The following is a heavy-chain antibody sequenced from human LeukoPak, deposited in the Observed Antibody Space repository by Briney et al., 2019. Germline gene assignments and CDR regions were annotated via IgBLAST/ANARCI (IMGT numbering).Heavy chain of an antibody. Sequence: ASVKVSCKASGYTFTSYGISWVRQAPGQGLEWMGWISAFNGNTNYAQKLQGRVTMTTDTSTSTAYMELRSLRSDDTAVYYCARITANLFAGWFDPWGQGTLVTVSS. D-gene: IGHD1-20*01. CDR3: ARITANLFAGWFDP. CDR1: GYTFTSYG. V-gene: IGHV1-18*01. J-gene: IGHJ5*02. CDR2: ISAFNGNT.